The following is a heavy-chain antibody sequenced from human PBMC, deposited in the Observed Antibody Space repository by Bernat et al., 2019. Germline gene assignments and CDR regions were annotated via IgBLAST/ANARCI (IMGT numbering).Heavy chain of an antibody. CDR1: GFTFSRYD. V-gene: IGHV3-33*03. J-gene: IGHJ4*02. Sequence: QVQLVESGGGVVQPGRSLRLSCAASGFTFSRYDMHWVRQAPGKGLEWVAVIWYDGSDKQYADSVKGRFTISRDNSKDTLYLQMNSLRAEDTAVYYCAKDQGDGGDYSDYWGQGTLVTVSS. D-gene: IGHD3-10*01. CDR2: IWYDGSDK. CDR3: AKDQGDGGDYSDY.